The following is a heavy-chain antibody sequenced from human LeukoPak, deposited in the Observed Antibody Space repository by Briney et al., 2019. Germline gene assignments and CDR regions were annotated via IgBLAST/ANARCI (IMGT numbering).Heavy chain of an antibody. CDR3: AREADCSGGSCYTDY. J-gene: IGHJ4*02. V-gene: IGHV1-69*04. CDR2: IIPILGIA. Sequence: ASVKVSCKASGGTFSSYAISWVRQAPGQGLEWMGRIIPILGIANYAQKFQGRVTITADKSTSTAYMELSSLRSEDTAVYYCAREADCSGGSCYTDYWGRGTLVTVSS. CDR1: GGTFSSYA. D-gene: IGHD2-15*01.